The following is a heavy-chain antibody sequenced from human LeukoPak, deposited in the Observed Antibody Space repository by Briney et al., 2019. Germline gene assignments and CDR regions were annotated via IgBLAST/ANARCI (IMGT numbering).Heavy chain of an antibody. V-gene: IGHV4-59*01. CDR2: IYYSGST. Sequence: SETLSLTCTVSGGSISSYYWSWIRQPPGKGLEWIGYIYYSGSTNYNPSLKIRVTISVDTSKNQFSLKLSSVTAADTAVYYCASPGAQQLDAFDIWGQGTMVTVSS. J-gene: IGHJ3*02. CDR3: ASPGAQQLDAFDI. CDR1: GGSISSYY. D-gene: IGHD6-13*01.